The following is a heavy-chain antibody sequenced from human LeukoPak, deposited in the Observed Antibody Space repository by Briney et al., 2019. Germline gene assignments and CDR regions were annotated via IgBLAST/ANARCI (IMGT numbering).Heavy chain of an antibody. CDR2: INPILGIA. CDR3: ARDPAALTLGY. CDR1: GGTFSSYT. D-gene: IGHD6-13*01. J-gene: IGHJ4*02. V-gene: IGHV1-69*04. Sequence: SVKVSCKASGGTFSSYTISWVRQAPGQGLEWMGRINPILGIANYAQKYQGRVTITADKSTSTAYMELSSLRSEDTAVYYCARDPAALTLGYWGQGTLVTVSS.